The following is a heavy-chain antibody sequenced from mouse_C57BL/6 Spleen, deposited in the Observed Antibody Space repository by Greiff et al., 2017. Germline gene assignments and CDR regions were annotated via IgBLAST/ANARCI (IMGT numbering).Heavy chain of an antibody. Sequence: QVQLQQPGAELVKPGASVKLSCKASGYTFTSYWMHWVKQRPGQGLEWIGMIHPNSGSTNYNEKFKSKATLTVDKSSSTAYMQLSSLTSEDSAVYYCARRGGLYDGYCAFAYWGQGTLVTVSA. D-gene: IGHD2-3*01. J-gene: IGHJ3*01. CDR3: ARRGGLYDGYCAFAY. CDR2: IHPNSGST. V-gene: IGHV1-64*01. CDR1: GYTFTSYW.